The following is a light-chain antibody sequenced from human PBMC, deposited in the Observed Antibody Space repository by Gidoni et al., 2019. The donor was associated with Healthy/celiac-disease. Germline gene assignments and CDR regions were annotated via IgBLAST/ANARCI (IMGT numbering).Light chain of an antibody. J-gene: IGKJ4*01. CDR2: AAS. V-gene: IGKV3-11*01. CDR1: QSVSSY. CDR3: QQRSNWPLT. Sequence: EIVLTQSPATLSLSPGERATLSCRASQSVSSYLDWYQQKPGQAPRLLIYAASNSATGIPARFSGSGSGTYFTLTISILEPEDFAVYYCQQRSNWPLTFGGGTKVEIK.